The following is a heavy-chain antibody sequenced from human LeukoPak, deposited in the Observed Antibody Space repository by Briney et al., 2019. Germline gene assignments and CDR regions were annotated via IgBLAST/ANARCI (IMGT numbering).Heavy chain of an antibody. D-gene: IGHD1-26*01. J-gene: IGHJ1*01. Sequence: SVKVSCKASGGTFSSYAISWVRQAPGRGLEWMGRIIPILGIANYAQKFQGRVTITADKSTSTAYMELSSLRSEDTAVYYCAREEAGGSHRYEYFQHWGQGTLVTVSS. CDR1: GGTFSSYA. CDR3: AREEAGGSHRYEYFQH. CDR2: IIPILGIA. V-gene: IGHV1-69*04.